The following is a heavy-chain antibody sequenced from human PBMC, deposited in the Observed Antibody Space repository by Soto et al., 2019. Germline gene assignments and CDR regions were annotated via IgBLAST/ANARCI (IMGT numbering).Heavy chain of an antibody. CDR1: GDSISSFY. J-gene: IGHJ4*02. V-gene: IGHV4-59*01. Sequence: QVQLQESGPGLVKPSETLSLTCTVSGDSISSFYWTWIRQPPGKGLEWVGYIFSSGSTNYNPSLKSRVTISVDTSENQFYLKLTSVTAADTAVYYCARVGYCSSTPCWPIGYFEYWGQGTLVTVSS. CDR3: ARVGYCSSTPCWPIGYFEY. CDR2: IFSSGST. D-gene: IGHD2-2*01.